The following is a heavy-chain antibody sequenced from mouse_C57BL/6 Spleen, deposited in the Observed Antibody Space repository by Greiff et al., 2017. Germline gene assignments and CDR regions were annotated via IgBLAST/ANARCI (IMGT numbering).Heavy chain of an antibody. CDR1: GYTFTSYW. D-gene: IGHD2-4*01. Sequence: QVQLQQPGAELVKPGASVKMSCKASGYTFTSYWITWVKQRPGQGLEWIGDIYPGSGSTKYNEKFKSKATLTVDTSSSTAYMQLSSLTSEDSAVYYCARRDYGIYYYAMDYWGKGTSVTVSS. CDR3: ARRDYGIYYYAMDY. CDR2: IYPGSGST. J-gene: IGHJ4*01. V-gene: IGHV1-55*01.